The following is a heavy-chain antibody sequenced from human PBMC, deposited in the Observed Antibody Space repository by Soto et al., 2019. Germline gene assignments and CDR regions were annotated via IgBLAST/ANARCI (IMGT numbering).Heavy chain of an antibody. Sequence: SETLSLTCTVSGGSVSSGNYYWSWIRQPPGKGLEWIGYIYYSGSTNYNPSLKSRVTISVDTSKNQFSLKLSSVTAADTAVYYCARDDYRGGGPYYYYGMDVWGQGTTVTVSS. CDR1: GGSVSSGNYY. D-gene: IGHD4-4*01. J-gene: IGHJ6*02. CDR3: ARDDYRGGGPYYYYGMDV. CDR2: IYYSGST. V-gene: IGHV4-61*01.